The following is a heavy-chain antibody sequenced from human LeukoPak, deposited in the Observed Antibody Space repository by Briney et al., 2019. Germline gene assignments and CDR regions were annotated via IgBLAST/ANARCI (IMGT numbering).Heavy chain of an antibody. CDR1: GFTFSSYN. V-gene: IGHV3-21*01. CDR3: ARAGSGSYRPFDY. J-gene: IGHJ4*02. Sequence: GGSLRLSCAASGFTFSSYNMNWVRQAPGKGLEWVSSISSGSSYIYYADSVKGRFTISRDNAKNSLYLQMNSLRAEDTAVYYCARAGSGSYRPFDYWGQGTLVTVSS. CDR2: ISSGSSYI. D-gene: IGHD1-26*01.